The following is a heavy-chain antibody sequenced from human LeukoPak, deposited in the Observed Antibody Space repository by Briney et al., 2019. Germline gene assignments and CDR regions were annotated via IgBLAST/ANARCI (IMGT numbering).Heavy chain of an antibody. D-gene: IGHD6-13*01. Sequence: GGSLRLSCAASGFTFSSYGMHWVRQAPGKGLEWVAVISYDGSNKYYADSLKGRFTISRDYSKNTLYLQMNSLRAEDTAVYYCAKAVSSWYGFYYGMDVWGQGTTVTVS. V-gene: IGHV3-30*18. CDR1: GFTFSSYG. CDR2: ISYDGSNK. J-gene: IGHJ6*02. CDR3: AKAVSSWYGFYYGMDV.